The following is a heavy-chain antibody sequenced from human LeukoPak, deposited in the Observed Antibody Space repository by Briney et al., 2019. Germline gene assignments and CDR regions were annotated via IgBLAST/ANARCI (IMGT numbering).Heavy chain of an antibody. CDR1: GFAFSSYG. CDR3: ARGADSNGWYRFFDWFDP. CDR2: IWYDGSNK. J-gene: IGHJ5*02. V-gene: IGHV3-33*01. D-gene: IGHD6-19*01. Sequence: PGRSLRLSCAASGFAFSSYGMHWVRQAPGKGLEWVAVIWYDGSNKYYADSVKGRFTISRDSSKNTLYLQMNSLRAEDTAVYYCARGADSNGWYRFFDWFDPWGQGTLVTVSS.